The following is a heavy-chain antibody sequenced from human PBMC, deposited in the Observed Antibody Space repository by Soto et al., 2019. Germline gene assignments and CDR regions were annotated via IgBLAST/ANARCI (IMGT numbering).Heavy chain of an antibody. V-gene: IGHV4-59*08. Sequence: SETLSLTCTVSGGSISSYYWSWIRQPPGKGLEWIGYIYYSGSTNYNPSLKSRVTISVDTSKNQFSLKLSSVTAADTAVYYCARRSSYIWGSYRYPNAFDIWGQGTMVTVSS. CDR1: GGSISSYY. CDR2: IYYSGST. CDR3: ARRSSYIWGSYRYPNAFDI. D-gene: IGHD3-16*02. J-gene: IGHJ3*02.